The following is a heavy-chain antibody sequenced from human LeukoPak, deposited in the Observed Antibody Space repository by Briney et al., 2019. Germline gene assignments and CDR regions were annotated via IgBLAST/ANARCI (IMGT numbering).Heavy chain of an antibody. J-gene: IGHJ4*02. Sequence: GGSLRLSCAASGFTFDDYAMHWVRHAPGKGLEWVSGISWNSGSIGYADSVKGRFTISRDNAKNSLYLQMNSLRAEDTALYYCAKDRSYSSSPVYFDYWGQGTLVTVSS. V-gene: IGHV3-9*01. CDR3: AKDRSYSSSPVYFDY. CDR1: GFTFDDYA. CDR2: ISWNSGSI. D-gene: IGHD6-6*01.